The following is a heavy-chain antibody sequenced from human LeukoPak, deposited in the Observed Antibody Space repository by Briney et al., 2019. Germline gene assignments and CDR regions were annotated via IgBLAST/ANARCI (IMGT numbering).Heavy chain of an antibody. V-gene: IGHV1-2*02. J-gene: IGHJ3*02. CDR1: GYTFTGYY. D-gene: IGHD6-13*01. CDR3: ARESWGQQLTFGDAFDI. Sequence: GASVKVSCKASGYTFTGYYMHWVRQAPGQGLEWMGWINPNSGGTNYAQKFQGRVTMTRDTSISTAYMELSGLRSDDTAVYYCARESWGQQLTFGDAFDIWGQGTMVTVSS. CDR2: INPNSGGT.